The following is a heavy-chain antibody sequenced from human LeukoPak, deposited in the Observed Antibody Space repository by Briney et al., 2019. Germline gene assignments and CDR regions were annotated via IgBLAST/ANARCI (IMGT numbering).Heavy chain of an antibody. Sequence: GGCLRLSCAASGFTFSSYGMHWVRQAPGKGLEWVAFIRYDGSNKYYADSVKGRFTISRDNSKNTLYLQMNSLRAEDTAVYYCAKVGYYGSGSLVYYYYYMDVWGKGTTVTVSS. J-gene: IGHJ6*03. CDR1: GFTFSSYG. D-gene: IGHD3-10*01. CDR2: IRYDGSNK. V-gene: IGHV3-30*02. CDR3: AKVGYYGSGSLVYYYYYMDV.